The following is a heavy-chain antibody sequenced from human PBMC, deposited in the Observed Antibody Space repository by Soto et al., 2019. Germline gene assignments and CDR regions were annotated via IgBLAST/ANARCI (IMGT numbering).Heavy chain of an antibody. CDR2: VYYTGDT. CDR3: VRQGIDYLHGLVDV. CDR1: SGPDRSHN. D-gene: IGHD4-17*01. Sequence: QVQLQQSGPRLVKPSETLSLTCTVSSGPDRSHNWGWIRQPPGRGLEWIGYVYYTGDTAYNPSLRGPVTTSADTSTNDISLTLNSVTAADTAVYYCVRQGIDYLHGLVDVWGQGTTVSVSS. V-gene: IGHV4-59*08. J-gene: IGHJ6*02.